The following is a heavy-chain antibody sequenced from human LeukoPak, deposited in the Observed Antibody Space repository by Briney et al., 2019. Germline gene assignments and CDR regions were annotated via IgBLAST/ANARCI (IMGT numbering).Heavy chain of an antibody. D-gene: IGHD3-3*01. CDR3: ARDGGGGYDFWSGYYRYYYYYMDV. CDR2: ISAYNGNT. Sequence: GASVKVSCKASGYTFTSYGISWVRQAPGQGLEWMGWISAYNGNTNYAQKLQGRVTMTTDTSTSTAYMELRSLRSDDTAVYYCARDGGGGYDFWSGYYRYYYYYMDVWGKGTTVTVSS. J-gene: IGHJ6*03. CDR1: GYTFTSYG. V-gene: IGHV1-18*01.